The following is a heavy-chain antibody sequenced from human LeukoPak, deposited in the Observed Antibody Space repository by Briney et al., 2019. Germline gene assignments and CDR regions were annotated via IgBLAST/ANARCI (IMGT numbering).Heavy chain of an antibody. CDR3: ARAHYYGDFDY. CDR2: NNPNSGGT. J-gene: IGHJ4*02. V-gene: IGHV1-2*06. Sequence: ASVKVSCKASGYTFTGYYMHWVRQAPGQGLEWMGRNNPNSGGTNYAQKFQGRVTMTRDTSISTAYMELSRLRSDDTAVYYCARAHYYGDFDYWGQGTLVTVSS. CDR1: GYTFTGYY. D-gene: IGHD3-22*01.